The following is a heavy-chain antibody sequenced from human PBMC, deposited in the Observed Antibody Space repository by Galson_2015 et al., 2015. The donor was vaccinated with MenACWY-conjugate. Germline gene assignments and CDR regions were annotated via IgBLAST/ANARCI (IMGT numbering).Heavy chain of an antibody. CDR2: ISGSGGST. CDR1: GFTFSSYA. V-gene: IGHV3-23*01. Sequence: SLRLSCAASGFTFSSYAMSWVRQAPGKGLEWVSAISGSGGSTYYADSVKGRFTISRDNSKNTLYLQMNSLRAEDTAVYYCAKVMIPPGGYFDYWGQGTLVTVSS. D-gene: IGHD3-16*01. CDR3: AKVMIPPGGYFDY. J-gene: IGHJ4*02.